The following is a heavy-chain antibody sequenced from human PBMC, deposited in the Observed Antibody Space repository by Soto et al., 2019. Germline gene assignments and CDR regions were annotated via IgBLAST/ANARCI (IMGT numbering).Heavy chain of an antibody. CDR2: IYYSGST. V-gene: IGHV4-31*03. Sequence: SETLSLTCTVSGGSISSGGYYWSWIRQHPGKGLEWIGYIYYSGSTYYNPSLKSRVTISLDTSKNQFSLKLSSLTAADTAVYYCARRSGSAGFDYWGQGTLVTVSS. CDR3: ARRSGSAGFDY. J-gene: IGHJ4*02. CDR1: GGSISSGGYY. D-gene: IGHD3-10*01.